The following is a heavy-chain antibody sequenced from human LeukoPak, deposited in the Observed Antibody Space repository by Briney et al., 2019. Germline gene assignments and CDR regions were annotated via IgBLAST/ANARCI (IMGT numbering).Heavy chain of an antibody. V-gene: IGHV4-61*09. CDR1: GGSISSGSYY. D-gene: IGHD4-11*01. CDR2: IYTDGST. J-gene: IGHJ4*02. CDR3: AIDVVEYSASYFGY. Sequence: SQTLSLTCTVSGGSISSGSYYWSWIRQPAGKGLECIGHIYTDGSTNYSPFLKSRVTISLDASKNQFSLKLSSVTAADTAVYYCAIDVVEYSASYFGYWGRGTLVTVSS.